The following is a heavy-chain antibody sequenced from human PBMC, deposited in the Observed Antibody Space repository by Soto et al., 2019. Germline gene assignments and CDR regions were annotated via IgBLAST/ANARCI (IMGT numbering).Heavy chain of an antibody. V-gene: IGHV3-74*01. Sequence: GGSLRLSCTASGFTFSNHWMHWVRQGPGQGLAWVSRINTDGSFRDYADSVRGRFTISRDNAKNTLILQMNSLRAEDTAVYYCVRGTSAWSGKDYWGQGTLVTVSS. CDR2: INTDGSFR. J-gene: IGHJ4*02. CDR1: GFTFSNHW. D-gene: IGHD6-19*01. CDR3: VRGTSAWSGKDY.